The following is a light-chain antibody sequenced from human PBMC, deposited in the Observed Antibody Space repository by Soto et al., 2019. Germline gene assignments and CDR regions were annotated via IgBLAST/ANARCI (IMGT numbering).Light chain of an antibody. Sequence: EIVLTQSSGTLSLSPGERGTLSCRASQSVSSSYLAWYQQKPGQAPRLLIYGASSRATGTPDRFSGSGSGTQFSLTISRLEPEDFAVYYCQQYGSSPLTFGGGTKVEIK. CDR3: QQYGSSPLT. V-gene: IGKV3-20*01. J-gene: IGKJ4*01. CDR1: QSVSSSY. CDR2: GAS.